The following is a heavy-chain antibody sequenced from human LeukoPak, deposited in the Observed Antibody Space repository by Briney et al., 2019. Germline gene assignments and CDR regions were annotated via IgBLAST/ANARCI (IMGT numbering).Heavy chain of an antibody. D-gene: IGHD1-26*01. CDR2: ISYDGSNK. V-gene: IGHV3-30*18. Sequence: GGSLRLSCAASGFTFSSYGMHWVRQAPGKGLEWVAVISYDGSNKYYADSVKGRFTISRDNSKNTLYLQMNSLRAEDTAVYYCAKDAAGGATFYYGMDVWGQGTTVTVSS. CDR1: GFTFSSYG. J-gene: IGHJ6*02. CDR3: AKDAAGGATFYYGMDV.